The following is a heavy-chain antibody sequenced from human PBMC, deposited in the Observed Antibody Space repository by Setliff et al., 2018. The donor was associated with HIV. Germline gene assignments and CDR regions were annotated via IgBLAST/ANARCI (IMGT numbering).Heavy chain of an antibody. CDR3: ARSSISEYLLYY. CDR1: GYTFTGYY. D-gene: IGHD2-2*02. Sequence: ASVKVSCKASGYTFTGYYMHWVRQAPGQGLEWMGRINLNSGGTTYAQRFQGRVTMTWDTSISTAYMELSRLTSDDTAVYYCARSSISEYLLYYWGHGTLVTVSS. V-gene: IGHV1-2*06. CDR2: INLNSGGT. J-gene: IGHJ4*01.